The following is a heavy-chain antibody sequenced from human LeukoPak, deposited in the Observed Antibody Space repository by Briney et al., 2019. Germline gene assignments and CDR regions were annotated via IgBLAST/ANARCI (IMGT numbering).Heavy chain of an antibody. D-gene: IGHD3-3*01. V-gene: IGHV3-7*01. CDR2: IKQDGSEK. Sequence: GGSLRLSCAASGFTFSSYWMSWVRPAPGKGLQWVANIKQDGSEKYYVDSVKGRFTISRDNAKNSLYLQMNSLRAEDTAVYYCASTSSFWSAYTYYFDYWGQGTLVTVSS. J-gene: IGHJ4*02. CDR1: GFTFSSYW. CDR3: ASTSSFWSAYTYYFDY.